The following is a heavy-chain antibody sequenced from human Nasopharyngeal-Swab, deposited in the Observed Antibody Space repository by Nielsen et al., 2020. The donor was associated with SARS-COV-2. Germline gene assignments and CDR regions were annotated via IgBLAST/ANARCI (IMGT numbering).Heavy chain of an antibody. CDR2: IYYSGTT. CDR3: ARLDSSGQDDY. V-gene: IGHV4-39*01. D-gene: IGHD6-25*01. CDR1: GGSISNNRYS. Sequence: SETLSLTCAVSGGSISNNRYSWGWIRQPPGKGLEWIGQIYYSGTTQYNPSLKSRVTISVDTSKKQFSLRVTSVTAADTAVYYCARLDSSGQDDYWGQGALVTVSS. J-gene: IGHJ4*02.